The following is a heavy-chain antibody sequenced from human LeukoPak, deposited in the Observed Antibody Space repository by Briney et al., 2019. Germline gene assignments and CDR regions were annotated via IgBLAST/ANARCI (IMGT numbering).Heavy chain of an antibody. CDR1: GFTFSSYS. V-gene: IGHV3-21*04. Sequence: TGGSLRLSCAASGFTFSSYSMNWVRQAPGKGLEWVSSISSSSSYIYYADSVKGRFTISRDSSKNTLFLQMNTLGAEDTAIYYCAKDRTVGASYWYFDLWGRGTLVTVSS. CDR2: ISSSSSYI. J-gene: IGHJ2*01. CDR3: AKDRTVGASYWYFDL. D-gene: IGHD1-26*01.